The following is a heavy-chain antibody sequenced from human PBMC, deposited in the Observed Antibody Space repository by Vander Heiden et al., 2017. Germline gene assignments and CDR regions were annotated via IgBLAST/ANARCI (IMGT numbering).Heavy chain of an antibody. D-gene: IGHD3-9*01. V-gene: IGHV3-23*01. Sequence: EVLLLESGGGLVQPGGSLRLSCAASGCTFSSYAMSWVRQTPGKGLEWVSAISGSGGSTYYADSVKGRFTISRDNSKNTLYLQMNSLRAEDTAVYYCAKSPVYYDILTGYYTPGGFFDYWGQGTLVTVSS. CDR1: GCTFSSYA. CDR3: AKSPVYYDILTGYYTPGGFFDY. CDR2: ISGSGGST. J-gene: IGHJ4*02.